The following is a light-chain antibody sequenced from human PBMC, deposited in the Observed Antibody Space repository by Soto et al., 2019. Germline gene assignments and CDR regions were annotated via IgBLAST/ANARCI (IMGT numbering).Light chain of an antibody. CDR1: QSISAW. J-gene: IGKJ1*01. Sequence: DIQMTQSPSTLSATEADRVTLTCRASQSISAWLAWYQQKPGKAPKLLIYDASNLESGVPSRFSGSGSGTEFTLTISLQQADDFATYCCQQYDNYWTFGEGTKVDIK. V-gene: IGKV1-5*01. CDR3: QQYDNYWT. CDR2: DAS.